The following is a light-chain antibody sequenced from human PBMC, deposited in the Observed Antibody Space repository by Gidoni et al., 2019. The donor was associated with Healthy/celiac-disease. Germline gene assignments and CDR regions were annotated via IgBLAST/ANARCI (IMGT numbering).Light chain of an antibody. CDR2: QDS. CDR3: QAWDSSTGV. Sequence: YELTQPPSVSVSPGQTAGITCSGDNLGDKYACWYQQKPGQSPALVSYQDSKRPEGIPERFSGSNTGNTATLTISGTQAMDEADYYCQAWDSSTGVFGTGTKVTVL. J-gene: IGLJ1*01. V-gene: IGLV3-1*01. CDR1: NLGDKY.